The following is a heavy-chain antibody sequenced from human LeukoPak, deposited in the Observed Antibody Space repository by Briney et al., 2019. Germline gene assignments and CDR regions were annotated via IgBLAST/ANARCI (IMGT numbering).Heavy chain of an antibody. D-gene: IGHD6-6*01. J-gene: IGHJ3*02. CDR3: ARQYRLVDAFDI. CDR2: IYHSGST. CDR1: GYSISSGYY. Sequence: NPSETLSLTCTVSGYSISSGYYWGWIRQPPGKGLEWIGSIYHSGSTYYNPSLKSRVTISVDTSKNQFSLKLSSVTAADTAVYYCARQYRLVDAFDIWGQGTMVTVPS. V-gene: IGHV4-38-2*02.